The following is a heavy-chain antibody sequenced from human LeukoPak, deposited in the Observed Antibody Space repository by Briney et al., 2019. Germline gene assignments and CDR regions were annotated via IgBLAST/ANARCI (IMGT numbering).Heavy chain of an antibody. D-gene: IGHD3-3*01. CDR3: ARHASRKDFWSGYYFDY. CDR2: IYYSGST. J-gene: IGHJ4*02. Sequence: SETLSLTCTVSGYSISSGYFWGWIRPPPGKGLEWIGSIYYSGSTYYNPSLKSRVTISVDTSKNQFSLKLSSVTAADTAVYYCARHASRKDFWSGYYFDYWGQGTLVTVSS. V-gene: IGHV4-38-2*02. CDR1: GYSISSGYF.